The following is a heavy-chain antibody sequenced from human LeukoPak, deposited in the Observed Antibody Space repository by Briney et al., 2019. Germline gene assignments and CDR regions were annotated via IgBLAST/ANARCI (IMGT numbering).Heavy chain of an antibody. CDR1: GLTFSSYA. V-gene: IGHV3-23*01. CDR3: GRDPNGDYIGAFEF. J-gene: IGHJ3*01. CDR2: IRGSGGGT. D-gene: IGHD4-17*01. Sequence: GGSLRLSCAASGLTFSSYAMTWVRQAPGKGLEWVSSIRGSGGGTYYADSVRGRFTMSRDNSKNTLYLQMNNLRADDTAVYYCGRDPNGDYIGAFEFWGQGTLVTVSS.